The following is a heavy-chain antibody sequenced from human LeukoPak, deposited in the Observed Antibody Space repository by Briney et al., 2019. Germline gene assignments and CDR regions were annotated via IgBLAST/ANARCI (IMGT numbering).Heavy chain of an antibody. CDR3: AKDTSYYFDY. V-gene: IGHV3-30*18. Sequence: PGGSLRLSCAASEFTFNNYGMHWVRQAPGKGLEWVAVISYDGSNKYYADSVKSRFTISRDNSKNTLYLQMNSLRAEDTAVYYCAKDTSYYFDYWGQGTLVTVSS. CDR2: ISYDGSNK. CDR1: EFTFNNYG. J-gene: IGHJ4*02. D-gene: IGHD3-16*01.